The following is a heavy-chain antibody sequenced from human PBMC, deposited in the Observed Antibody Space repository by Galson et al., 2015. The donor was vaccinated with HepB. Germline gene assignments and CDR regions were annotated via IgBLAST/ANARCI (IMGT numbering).Heavy chain of an antibody. Sequence: SCKASGGTFSSYAISWVRQAPGQGLEWMGGIIPIFGTANYAQKFQGRVTITADESTSTAYMELSSLRSEDTAVYYCARGAYDFWSGYYPPSYYMDVWGKGTTVTVSS. CDR1: GGTFSSYA. J-gene: IGHJ6*03. V-gene: IGHV1-69*01. D-gene: IGHD3-3*01. CDR3: ARGAYDFWSGYYPPSYYMDV. CDR2: IIPIFGTA.